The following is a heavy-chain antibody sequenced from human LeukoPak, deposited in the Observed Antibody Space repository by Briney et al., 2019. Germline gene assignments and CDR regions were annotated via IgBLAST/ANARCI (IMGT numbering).Heavy chain of an antibody. V-gene: IGHV4-61*02. CDR2: IYTSGST. CDR1: GGSISSGSYY. CDR3: ARGRVLLWFGGPMDV. Sequence: SQTLSLTCTVSGGSISSGSYYWSWIRQPAGKGLEWIGRIYTSGSTNYNPSLKSRVTISVDTSKNQFSLKLSSVTAADTAVYYCARGRVLLWFGGPMDVWGKGTTVTVSS. J-gene: IGHJ6*03. D-gene: IGHD3-10*01.